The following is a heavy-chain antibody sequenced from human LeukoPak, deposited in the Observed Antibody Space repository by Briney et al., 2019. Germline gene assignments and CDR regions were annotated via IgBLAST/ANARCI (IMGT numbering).Heavy chain of an antibody. Sequence: GGSLRLSCAASGFTFSSYAMHWVRQAPGKGLEWVAVISYDGSNKYYADSVKGRFTISRDKSKNTLYLQMNSLRAEDTAVYYCASSSGRAAGTGGKLDYWGQETPVTVSS. V-gene: IGHV3-30-3*01. D-gene: IGHD6-13*01. CDR2: ISYDGSNK. J-gene: IGHJ4*02. CDR3: ASSSGRAAGTGGKLDY. CDR1: GFTFSSYA.